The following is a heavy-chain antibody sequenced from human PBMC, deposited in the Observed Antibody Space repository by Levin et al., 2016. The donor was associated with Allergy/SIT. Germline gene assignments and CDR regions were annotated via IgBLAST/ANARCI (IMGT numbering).Heavy chain of an antibody. CDR2: ISGSGGST. D-gene: IGHD6-19*01. V-gene: IGHV3-23*01. J-gene: IGHJ5*02. CDR3: AKDSAYSSGWYGDWFDP. CDR1: GFTFSSYA. Sequence: GESLKISCAASGFTFSSYAMSWVRQAPGKGLEWVSAISGSGGSTYYADSVKGRFTISRDNSKNTLYLQMNSLRAEDTAVYYCAKDSAYSSGWYGDWFDPWGQGTLVTVSS.